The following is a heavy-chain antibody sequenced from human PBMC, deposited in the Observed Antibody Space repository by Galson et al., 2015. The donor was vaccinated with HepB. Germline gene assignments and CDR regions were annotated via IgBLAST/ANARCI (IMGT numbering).Heavy chain of an antibody. V-gene: IGHV5-10-1*01. D-gene: IGHD5-24*01. CDR1: GYSFPSYW. Sequence: QSGAEVKKPGESLRISCKGSGYSFPSYWISWVRQMPGKGLEWMGRIDPSDSYTNYSPSFQGHVTISADKSISTAYLQWSSLKASDTAMYYCAREGSVVEMATIRKGENYYYGMDVWGQGTTVTVSS. CDR2: IDPSDSYT. CDR3: AREGSVVEMATIRKGENYYYGMDV. J-gene: IGHJ6*02.